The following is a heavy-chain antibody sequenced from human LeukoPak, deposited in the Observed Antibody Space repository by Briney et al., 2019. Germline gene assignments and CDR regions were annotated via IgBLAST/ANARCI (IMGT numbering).Heavy chain of an antibody. D-gene: IGHD6-13*01. CDR3: ARDTDTLSSSDV. CDR2: ISAYNGNT. Sequence: ASVKVSCKASAHTFTGYYMHWVRQAPGQGLEWMGWISAYNGNTNYAQKLQGRVTMTTDTSTSTAYMELRSLRSDDTAVYYCARDTDTLSSSDVWGQGTTVTVSS. V-gene: IGHV1-18*04. J-gene: IGHJ6*02. CDR1: AHTFTGYY.